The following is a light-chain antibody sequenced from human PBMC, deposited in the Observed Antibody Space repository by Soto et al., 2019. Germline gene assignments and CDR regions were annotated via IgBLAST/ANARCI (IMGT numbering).Light chain of an antibody. J-gene: IGKJ1*01. CDR1: QTISRW. CDR2: TAS. V-gene: IGKV1-5*01. CDR3: LEYNNYWT. Sequence: DIQMTQSPSTLSASVGDTVTITCRASQTISRWLAWYQQKPGKAPRLLIYTASTLESGVPSRFSASGSGTEFTLTISSLHPDDFATYYCLEYNNYWTFGQGTKVEVK.